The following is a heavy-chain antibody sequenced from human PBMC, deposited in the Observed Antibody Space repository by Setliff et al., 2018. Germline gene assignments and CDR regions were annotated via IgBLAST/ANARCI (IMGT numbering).Heavy chain of an antibody. V-gene: IGHV3-7*03. D-gene: IGHD2-21*01. CDR3: AREVWNIYGNDNSWGGYSDH. J-gene: IGHJ4*02. Sequence: PGGSLRLSCAASGFTFINYWMSWVRQAPGTGLEWLANIKQDGSEKFYVDSVKGRFTISRDNAKNSLYLQMNSLRAEDTALYYCAREVWNIYGNDNSWGGYSDHWGQGTLVTVSS. CDR1: GFTFINYW. CDR2: IKQDGSEK.